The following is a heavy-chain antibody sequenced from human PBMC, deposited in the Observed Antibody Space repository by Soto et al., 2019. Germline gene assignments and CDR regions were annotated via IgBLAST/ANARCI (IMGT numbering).Heavy chain of an antibody. CDR2: IHHSGST. CDR3: ARQGFGQLHGLVDV. Sequence: LSXTCSVSGGSITSHYCSWFRQPPGKGLEWIGYIHHSGSTSYNPSLKSRVTMSVDTSKNHFSLKVNSVTAADTALYYCARQGFGQLHGLVDVWGPGTTVTVSS. J-gene: IGHJ6*02. D-gene: IGHD3-10*01. CDR1: GGSITSHY. V-gene: IGHV4-59*08.